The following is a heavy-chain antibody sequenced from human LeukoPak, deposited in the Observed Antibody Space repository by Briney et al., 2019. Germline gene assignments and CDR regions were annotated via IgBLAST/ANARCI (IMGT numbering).Heavy chain of an antibody. D-gene: IGHD4-23*01. CDR3: ARDGSPFYGGNSVDY. CDR2: ISSSSSYI. V-gene: IGHV3-21*04. J-gene: IGHJ4*02. Sequence: GGSLRLSCAASGFTFSSYSMNWVRQAPGKGLEWVSSISSSSSYIYYADSVKGRFTISRDNAKNSLYLQMNSLRAEDTAVYYCARDGSPFYGGNSVDYWGQGTLVTVSS. CDR1: GFTFSSYS.